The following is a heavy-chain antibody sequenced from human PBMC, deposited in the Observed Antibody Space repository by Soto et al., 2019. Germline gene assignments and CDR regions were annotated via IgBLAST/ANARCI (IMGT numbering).Heavy chain of an antibody. CDR1: GGSISSSSYY. J-gene: IGHJ3*02. CDR3: ASGSYYDFWSGTPREVGAFDI. CDR2: IYYSGRT. V-gene: IGHV4-39*01. Sequence: QLQLQESGPGLVKPSETLSLTCTVSGGSISSSSYYWGWIRQPPGKGLEWIGSIYYSGRTYYNPSLKSRVTISVDSSKNQFSLKLSSVTAADTAVYYCASGSYYDFWSGTPREVGAFDIWGQGTMVTVSS. D-gene: IGHD3-3*01.